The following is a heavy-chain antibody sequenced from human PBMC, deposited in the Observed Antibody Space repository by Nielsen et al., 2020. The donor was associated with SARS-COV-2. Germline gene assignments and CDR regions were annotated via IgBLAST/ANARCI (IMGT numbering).Heavy chain of an antibody. CDR3: ARGTAAGGSGDAFDI. D-gene: IGHD6-13*01. J-gene: IGHJ3*02. Sequence: SETLSLTCAVSGGSISSGGYPWSWIQQPPGKGLEWIGYIYHSGSTYYNPSLKSRVTISEDRSKNQFSLKLSSVTAADTAVYYCARGTAAGGSGDAFDIWGQGTMVTVSS. CDR2: IYHSGST. V-gene: IGHV4-30-2*01. CDR1: GGSISSGGYP.